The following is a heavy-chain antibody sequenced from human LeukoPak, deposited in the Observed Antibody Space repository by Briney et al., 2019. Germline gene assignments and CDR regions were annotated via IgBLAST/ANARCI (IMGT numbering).Heavy chain of an antibody. CDR2: IYSGGST. J-gene: IGHJ6*02. CDR1: GFTVSSNY. Sequence: PGGSLRLSCAASGFTVSSNYMSWVRQAPGKGLEWVSVIYSGGSTYYADSVKGRFTISRDNSKNTLYLQVNSLRAEDTAVYYCARVTYGSGSYFYYYYGMDVWGQGTTVTVSS. D-gene: IGHD3-10*01. CDR3: ARVTYGSGSYFYYYYGMDV. V-gene: IGHV3-66*01.